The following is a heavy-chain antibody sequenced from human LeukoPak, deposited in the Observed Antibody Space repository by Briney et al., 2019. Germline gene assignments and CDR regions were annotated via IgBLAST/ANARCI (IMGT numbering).Heavy chain of an antibody. D-gene: IGHD2-15*01. CDR3: AIGYCRGGSCDDEPGDAFDI. J-gene: IGHJ3*02. CDR2: IYPSGGST. Sequence: ASVKVSCKASGYTFTSYYTHWVRQAPGQGLEWMGIIYPSGGSTTYAQKFQGRVTMTRDMSTSTVYMELSSLRSEDMAVYYCAIGYCRGGSCDDEPGDAFDIWGQGTMVAVSS. CDR1: GYTFTSYY. V-gene: IGHV1-46*01.